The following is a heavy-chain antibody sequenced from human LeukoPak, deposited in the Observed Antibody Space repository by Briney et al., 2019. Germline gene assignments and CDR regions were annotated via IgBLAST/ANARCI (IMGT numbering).Heavy chain of an antibody. CDR1: GFCFSSYA. CDR2: ISSSGGSP. V-gene: IGHV3-23*01. Sequence: GGSLRFSCAASGFCFSSYAMSWVRQAPGKGLEWVSGISSSGGSPYYADSVQGRFTISRDNSKNTLFLQMTGLRAEDTAVYYCADLGTTYYYDRSTYWGQGTLVAVSS. D-gene: IGHD3-22*01. J-gene: IGHJ4*02. CDR3: ADLGTTYYYDRSTY.